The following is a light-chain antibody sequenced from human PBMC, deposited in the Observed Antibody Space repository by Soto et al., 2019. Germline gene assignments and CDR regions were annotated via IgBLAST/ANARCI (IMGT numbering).Light chain of an antibody. J-gene: IGKJ4*01. CDR2: DAS. CDR3: QQRSNWPPKLT. Sequence: EIVLTQSAATLSLSPGERAPLSCRASQSVSSYLAWYQQKPGQAPRLLIYDASNRATGIPARFSGSGSGTDFTLTISSLEPEDFAVYYCQQRSNWPPKLTFGGGTKVEIK. V-gene: IGKV3-11*01. CDR1: QSVSSY.